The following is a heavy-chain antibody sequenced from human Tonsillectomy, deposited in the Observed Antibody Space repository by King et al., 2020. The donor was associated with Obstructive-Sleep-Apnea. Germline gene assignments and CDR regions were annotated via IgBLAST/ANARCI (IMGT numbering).Heavy chain of an antibody. Sequence: QLQLQESGPGLVKPSETLSLTCTVSGGSISSSSYYWGWIRQPPGKGLEWIGSIYYSGSTYYNPSLKSRVTISVDTSKNQFSLKLSSVTAADTAVYYCARQGSSGYYRFDYWGQGTLVTVSS. V-gene: IGHV4-39*01. J-gene: IGHJ4*02. CDR2: IYYSGST. D-gene: IGHD3-22*01. CDR3: ARQGSSGYYRFDY. CDR1: GGSISSSSYY.